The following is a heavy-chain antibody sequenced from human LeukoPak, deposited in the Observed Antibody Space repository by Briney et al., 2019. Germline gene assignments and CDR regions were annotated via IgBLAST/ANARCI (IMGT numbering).Heavy chain of an antibody. CDR2: LYYSGST. V-gene: IGHV4-39*01. CDR1: GDSISSGNYY. Sequence: SETLSLTCSVSGDSISSGNYYWGWIRQPPGTGLEWIGNLYYSGSTYYYPSFKSRVTISVDTSKNQFSLKLSSVTAADTAVYYCASDRSSWNPGAPSWGQGTLVTVSS. CDR3: ASDRSSWNPGAPS. J-gene: IGHJ5*02. D-gene: IGHD6-13*01.